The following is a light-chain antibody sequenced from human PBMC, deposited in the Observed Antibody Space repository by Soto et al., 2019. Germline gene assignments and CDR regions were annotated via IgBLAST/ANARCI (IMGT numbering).Light chain of an antibody. CDR1: QNVNSNY. Sequence: DIVLTQSPGTLPLSPGERATLSCRASQNVNSNYLAWYQQKPGQAPRLLIRGASSRATGIPDRFSGSGSGTAFTLTISRLEPEDFAVYYCQQYGNSPGTFGQGTKLEIK. CDR3: QQYGNSPGT. CDR2: GAS. J-gene: IGKJ2*01. V-gene: IGKV3-20*01.